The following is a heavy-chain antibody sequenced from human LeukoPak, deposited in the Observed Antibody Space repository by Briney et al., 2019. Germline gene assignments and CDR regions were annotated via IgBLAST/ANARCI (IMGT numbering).Heavy chain of an antibody. V-gene: IGHV3-11*04. D-gene: IGHD6-13*01. J-gene: IGHJ4*02. CDR3: AREESSSWLGQSLMDY. Sequence: PGRSLRLSCAASGFTFSDYYMSWIRQAPGKGLEWVSYISSSGTTIYYADSVKGRFTISRDNAKNSLYLQMNSLRAGDTAVYYCAREESSSWLGQSLMDYWGQGTLVTVSS. CDR2: ISSSGTTI. CDR1: GFTFSDYY.